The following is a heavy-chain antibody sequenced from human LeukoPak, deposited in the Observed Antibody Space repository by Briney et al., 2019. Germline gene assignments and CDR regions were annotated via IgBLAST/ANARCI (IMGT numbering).Heavy chain of an antibody. Sequence: PSETLSLTCTVSGGSISGYYWSWIRQPPGKGLEWIGYIYDSGNTMYNPSLKSRVTISIDTSKNQFSLKLSSVTAADTAVYYCAKGEGDYWGQGTLVTVSS. J-gene: IGHJ4*02. V-gene: IGHV4-59*13. D-gene: IGHD2-21*01. CDR2: IYDSGNT. CDR3: AKGEGDY. CDR1: GGSISGYY.